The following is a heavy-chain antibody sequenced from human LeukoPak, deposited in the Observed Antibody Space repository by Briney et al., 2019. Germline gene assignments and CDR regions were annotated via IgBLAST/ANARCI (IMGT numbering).Heavy chain of an antibody. V-gene: IGHV3-21*01. Sequence: GGSLRLSCAASGFTFSSYSMNWVRQAPGKGLYWVSSISSSSTYIHYADSVKGRFTISRDNPKNSLYLQMNSLRAEDTAVYYCARGGDDSSGYSFDYWGQGTLVTVSS. CDR3: ARGGDDSSGYSFDY. CDR2: ISSSSTYI. CDR1: GFTFSSYS. D-gene: IGHD3-22*01. J-gene: IGHJ4*02.